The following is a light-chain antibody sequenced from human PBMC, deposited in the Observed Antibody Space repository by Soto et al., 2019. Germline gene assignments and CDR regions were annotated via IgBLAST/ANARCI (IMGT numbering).Light chain of an antibody. V-gene: IGKV3-11*01. J-gene: IGKJ1*01. Sequence: IVLTHSPVTLSLSPGERATLSFRASQNISSYLIWYQQKPGQAPRLLMYDVSNRATGIPARSSGSGSGTDFTLTISSLEPEDLAVYYCQQRSNWPRTFGQGTKVDIK. CDR1: QNISSY. CDR3: QQRSNWPRT. CDR2: DVS.